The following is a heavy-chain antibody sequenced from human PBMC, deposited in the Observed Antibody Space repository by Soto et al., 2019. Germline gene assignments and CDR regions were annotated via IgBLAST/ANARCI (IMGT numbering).Heavy chain of an antibody. CDR3: AIALDSRELIDQ. CDR1: GVNCGSYA. D-gene: IGHD3-22*01. V-gene: IGHV3-30-3*01. J-gene: IGHJ4*02. CDR2: ISYDGSNK. Sequence: RDSSRASGVNCGSYAVHWVRQAPGKGLEWVAVISYDGSNKYYADSVKGRFTISRDNSKNTLYLQMNSLRAEDTAVYYCAIALDSRELIDQLGQGTLLSVS.